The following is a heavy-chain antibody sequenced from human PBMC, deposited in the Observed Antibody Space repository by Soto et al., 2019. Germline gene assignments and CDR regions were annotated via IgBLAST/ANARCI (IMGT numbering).Heavy chain of an antibody. V-gene: IGHV3-30*14. CDR2: ISYDGSIR. CDR3: ARGSGDYETLLHRYFDL. Sequence: GGSLRLSCAASGFTFSSYTMDWVRQAPGKGLEWVALISYDGSIRYYADSVKGRFTISRDNSKNTLYLQMNSLRPEDTAVYHCARGSGDYETLLHRYFDLWGRGTLVTVSS. CDR1: GFTFSSYT. D-gene: IGHD3-10*01. J-gene: IGHJ2*01.